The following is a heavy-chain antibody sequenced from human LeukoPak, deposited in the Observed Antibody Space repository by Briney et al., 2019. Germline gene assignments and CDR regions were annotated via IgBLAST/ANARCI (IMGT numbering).Heavy chain of an antibody. CDR3: ARYGGSGYFYG. J-gene: IGHJ4*01. V-gene: IGHV3-33*01. Sequence: GGSLTLSCAASGFTFSSYGMGWVRQAAGKGLEWVAVIWFDGSNKYYADSVKGRFTISRENSKNPLYLQMNSLSAAVKAVYYCARYGGSGYFYGWGHRTLVTVSS. CDR1: GFTFSSYG. D-gene: IGHD1-26*01. CDR2: IWFDGSNK.